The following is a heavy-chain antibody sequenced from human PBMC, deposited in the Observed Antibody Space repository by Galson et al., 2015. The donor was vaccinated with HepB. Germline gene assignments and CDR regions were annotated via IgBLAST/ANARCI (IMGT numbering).Heavy chain of an antibody. CDR3: AKDHYTLMIVPARGYYYYGMDV. D-gene: IGHD3-22*01. Sequence: SLRLSCAASGFTFSSYGMHWVRQAPGKGLEWVAVISYDGSNKYYADSVKGRFTISRDNSKNTLYLQMNSLRAEDTAVYYCAKDHYTLMIVPARGYYYYGMDVWGQGTTVTVSS. J-gene: IGHJ6*02. V-gene: IGHV3-30*18. CDR2: ISYDGSNK. CDR1: GFTFSSYG.